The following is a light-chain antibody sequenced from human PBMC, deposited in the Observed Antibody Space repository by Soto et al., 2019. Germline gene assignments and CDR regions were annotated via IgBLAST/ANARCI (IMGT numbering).Light chain of an antibody. CDR2: LNSDGSH. CDR3: QTWGTGPAV. J-gene: IGLJ7*01. Sequence: QPVLTQSPSASASLGASVKLTCTLSSGHSSYAIAWHQQQPEKGPRYLMRLNSDGSHSKGDGIPDRFSGSSSGAERFLTISSLRSEDEADYYCQTWGTGPAVFGGGTQLTVL. V-gene: IGLV4-69*01. CDR1: SGHSSYA.